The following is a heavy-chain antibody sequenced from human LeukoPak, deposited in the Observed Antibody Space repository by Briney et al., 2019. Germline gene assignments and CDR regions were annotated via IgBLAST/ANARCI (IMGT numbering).Heavy chain of an antibody. Sequence: SETLSLTCTVSGGSISSYYWSWIRQPPGKGLEWIGYIYYSGSTNYNPSLKSRVTISVDTSKNQFSLKLSSVTAADTAVYYCARGVGYYGSGSLFDYWGQGTLVTVSS. D-gene: IGHD3-10*01. V-gene: IGHV4-59*01. J-gene: IGHJ4*02. CDR1: GGSISSYY. CDR3: ARGVGYYGSGSLFDY. CDR2: IYYSGST.